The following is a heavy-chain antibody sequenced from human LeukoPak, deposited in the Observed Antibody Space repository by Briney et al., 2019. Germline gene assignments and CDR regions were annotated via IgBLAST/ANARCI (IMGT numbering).Heavy chain of an antibody. Sequence: ASVKVSCKASGGTFSSYAISWVRQAPGQGLEWMGRFIPILGIANYAQKFQGRVTITADKSTSTAYMELSSLRSEDTAVYYCARLAAELDYWGQGTLVIVSS. V-gene: IGHV1-69*04. D-gene: IGHD6-13*01. J-gene: IGHJ4*02. CDR2: FIPILGIA. CDR1: GGTFSSYA. CDR3: ARLAAELDY.